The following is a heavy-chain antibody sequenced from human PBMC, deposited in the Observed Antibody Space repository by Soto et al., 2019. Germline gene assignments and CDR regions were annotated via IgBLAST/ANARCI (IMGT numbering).Heavy chain of an antibody. J-gene: IGHJ4*02. CDR2: ISWNSGSI. V-gene: IGHV3-9*01. CDR1: GFTFDDYA. CDR3: AKDITQPQYYFDY. Sequence: EVQLVESGGGLVQPGRSLRLSCAASGFTFDDYAMHWVRQAPGKGLEWVSGISWNSGSIGYADSVKGRLTISSDNAKNSQSLQMNSLRAEDSALYYCAKDITQPQYYFDYWGQGTLVTVSS.